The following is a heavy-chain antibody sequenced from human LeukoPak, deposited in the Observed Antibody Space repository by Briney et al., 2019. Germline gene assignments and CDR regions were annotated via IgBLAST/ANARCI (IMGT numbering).Heavy chain of an antibody. CDR1: GFTFGSYE. Sequence: PGGSLRLSCAASGFTFGSYEMNWVRQAPGKGLEWVSYIGTIISITYYADSVKGRFTVSRDDAKNTLYLQMSSLRVEDTAVYYCASASSHRTAAGGDYWGQGTLVTVST. CDR3: ASASSHRTAAGGDY. V-gene: IGHV3-48*03. CDR2: IGTIISIT. D-gene: IGHD6-13*01. J-gene: IGHJ4*02.